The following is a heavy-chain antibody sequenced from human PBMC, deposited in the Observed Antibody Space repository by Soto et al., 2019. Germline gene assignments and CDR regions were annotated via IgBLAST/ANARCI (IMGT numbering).Heavy chain of an antibody. J-gene: IGHJ4*02. CDR1: GFTFSSYA. Sequence: GGSLRLSCAASGFTFSSYAMSWVRQAPGKGLEWVSAISGSGGSTYYADSVKGRFTISRDNSKSTLYLQMNSLRAEDTAVYYCAKAGPDDYDFLVFDYWGQGTLVTVSS. V-gene: IGHV3-23*01. CDR3: AKAGPDDYDFLVFDY. D-gene: IGHD3-3*01. CDR2: ISGSGGST.